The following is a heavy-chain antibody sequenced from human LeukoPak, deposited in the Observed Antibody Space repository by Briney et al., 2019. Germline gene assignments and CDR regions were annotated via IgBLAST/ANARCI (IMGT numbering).Heavy chain of an antibody. CDR2: IYYSGST. CDR3: ATIVVVTAMSVGDWFDP. J-gene: IGHJ5*02. Sequence: SETLSLTCTVSGGSISSSSYYWGWIRQPPGKGLEWIGSIYYSGSTYYNPTLKSRVTISVDTSKNQFSLKLSPVTAADTAVYYCATIVVVTAMSVGDWFDPWGQGTLVTVSS. CDR1: GGSISSSSYY. D-gene: IGHD2-21*02. V-gene: IGHV4-39*01.